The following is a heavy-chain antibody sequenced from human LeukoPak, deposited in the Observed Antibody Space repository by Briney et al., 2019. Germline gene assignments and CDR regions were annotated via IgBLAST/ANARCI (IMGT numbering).Heavy chain of an antibody. Sequence: MASETLSLTCNVSGGSISSGDKYWSWIRQPPGKGLEWIGYIYYSGSTYYNPSLKSRLTISVDTSENQFSLHLTSVTAADTAVYLCARVTRWAGLDFWGQGTLVTVSS. CDR3: ARVTRWAGLDF. CDR2: IYYSGST. J-gene: IGHJ4*02. D-gene: IGHD2-21*02. CDR1: GGSISSGDKY. V-gene: IGHV4-30-4*01.